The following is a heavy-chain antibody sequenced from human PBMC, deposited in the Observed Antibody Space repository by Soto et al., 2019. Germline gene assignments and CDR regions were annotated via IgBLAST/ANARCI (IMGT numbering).Heavy chain of an antibody. CDR3: ARRDTSGFLRYFDN. CDR2: IVPNVGTV. J-gene: IGHJ4*02. V-gene: IGHV1-69*06. D-gene: IGHD3-3*01. CDR1: GGTFSSFINYP. Sequence: SVKVSCKSSGGTFSSFINYPINWVRQAPGQGLEWMGGIVPNVGTVNYAQKFRGKVTITADKSTGTAYMELSSLRPEDTALYYCARRDTSGFLRYFDNWGQGTQVTVSS.